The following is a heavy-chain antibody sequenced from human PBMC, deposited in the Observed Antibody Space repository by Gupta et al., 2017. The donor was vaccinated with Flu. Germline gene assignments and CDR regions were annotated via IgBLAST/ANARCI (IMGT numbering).Heavy chain of an antibody. J-gene: IGHJ6*03. CDR2: MNLNSGRT. D-gene: IGHD1/OR15-1a*01. CDR3: ARGPAVSASQKTNSDPYYMDV. Sequence: QMLLVQSGAEVKKPGASVKVSCQASGHSFSTFDIIWVRQTTGHGLEWMGWMNLNSGRTGYAEKFKGRVAMTRDTSTATAYLELSSLRHDDAAVYYCARGPAVSASQKTNSDPYYMDVWGGGSTINVSS. V-gene: IGHV1-8*02. CDR1: GHSFSTFD.